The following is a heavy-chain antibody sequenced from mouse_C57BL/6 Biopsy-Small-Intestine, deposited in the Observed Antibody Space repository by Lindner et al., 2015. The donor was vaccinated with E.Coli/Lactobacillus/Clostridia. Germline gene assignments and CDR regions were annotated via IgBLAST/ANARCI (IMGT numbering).Heavy chain of an antibody. V-gene: IGHV1-64*01. CDR3: VRVKRVMEYENYYYHMDV. Sequence: SVKVSCKGSGYTFTGYYMHWVRQAPGQGLEWMGWILPNSGGTNYAQKFQGRVNLTRDTSINTAYMELSSLRSDDTAVYYCVRVKRVMEYENYYYHMDVWGKGTTVIVSS. CDR1: GYTFTGYY. CDR2: ILPNSGGT. D-gene: IGHD1-1*01. J-gene: IGHJ1*03.